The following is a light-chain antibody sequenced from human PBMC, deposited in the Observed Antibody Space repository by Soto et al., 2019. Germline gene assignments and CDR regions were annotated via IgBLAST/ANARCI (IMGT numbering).Light chain of an antibody. CDR2: KAS. CDR3: QNYNSYSEA. Sequence: DIQMNQSPSTLSGSVGDRVTNTCRASQTISSWLAWYQQKPGKAPKILIYKASTLKSGVPSRFSGSGSGTELNLTISRLQPDDFATYYCQNYNSYSEAFGQGTKVDIK. J-gene: IGKJ1*01. V-gene: IGKV1-5*03. CDR1: QTISSW.